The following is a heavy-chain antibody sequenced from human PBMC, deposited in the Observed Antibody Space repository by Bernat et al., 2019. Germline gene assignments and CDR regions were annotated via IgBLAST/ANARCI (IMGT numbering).Heavy chain of an antibody. CDR2: ISGSGGST. D-gene: IGHD2-2*02. CDR1: GFTFSSYA. Sequence: EVQLLESGGGLVQPGGSLRLSCAASGFTFSSYAMSWVRQAPGKGLEWVSAISGSGGSTYYADSGKGRFTISREKSKNTLYLQMNSLRAEDTAVYYCAKDRMGCSSTSCYMTDAFGIWGQGTMVTVSS. V-gene: IGHV3-23*01. CDR3: AKDRMGCSSTSCYMTDAFGI. J-gene: IGHJ3*02.